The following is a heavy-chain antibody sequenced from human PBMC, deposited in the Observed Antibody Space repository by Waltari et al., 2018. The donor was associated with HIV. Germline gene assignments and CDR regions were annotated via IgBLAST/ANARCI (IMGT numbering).Heavy chain of an antibody. CDR2: INPNSGGT. V-gene: IGHV1-2*02. CDR3: ARDRARTTDYYYGMDV. Sequence: QVQLVQSGAAVKKPGASVKVSCTASGYTFTGYYLHWVRQAPGQGLEWMGWINPNSGGTNYAQKFQGRVTMTRDTSISTAYMELSRLRSDDTAVYYCARDRARTTDYYYGMDVWGQGTTVTVSS. D-gene: IGHD1-7*01. J-gene: IGHJ6*02. CDR1: GYTFTGYY.